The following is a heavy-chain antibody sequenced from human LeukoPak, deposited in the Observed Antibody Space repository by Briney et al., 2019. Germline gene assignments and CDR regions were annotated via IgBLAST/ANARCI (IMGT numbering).Heavy chain of an antibody. D-gene: IGHD4-17*01. CDR1: GGSISSYY. CDR2: IYYSGST. CDR3: ARVKTTVTGEYYFDY. J-gene: IGHJ4*02. V-gene: IGHV4-59*01. Sequence: SETLSLTCTVSGGSISSYYWSWIRQPPGKGLEWIGYIYYSGSTNYNPSLKSRVTISVDTSKNQFSLKLSSATAADTAVYYCARVKTTVTGEYYFDYWGQGTLVTVSS.